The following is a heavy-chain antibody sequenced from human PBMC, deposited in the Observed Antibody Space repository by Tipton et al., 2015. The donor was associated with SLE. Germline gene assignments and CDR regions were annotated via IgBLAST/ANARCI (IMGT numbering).Heavy chain of an antibody. V-gene: IGHV3-43D*04. CDR2: FSWDGGST. Sequence: GSLRLSCAASGFTFDDYAMHWVRQAPGKGLGWGSLFSWDGGSTYYADSVKGRFTISRDNSKNSLYLQMNSLRAEDTALYYCTKGSQYYYGSGSLSYYFDYWGQGTLVTVAS. CDR3: TKGSQYYYGSGSLSYYFDY. D-gene: IGHD3-10*01. CDR1: GFTFDDYA. J-gene: IGHJ4*02.